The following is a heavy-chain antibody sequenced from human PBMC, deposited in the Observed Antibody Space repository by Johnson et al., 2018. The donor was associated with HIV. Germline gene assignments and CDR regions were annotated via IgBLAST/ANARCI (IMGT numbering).Heavy chain of an antibody. J-gene: IGHJ3*02. D-gene: IGHD2-15*01. Sequence: EVQLMESGGGLVKPGGSLRLSCAASGFTFSNAWMTWVRQAPGKGLEWVGRIKSKTDGGTTDYTTPVKGRCTISRDDSKNTRYLQMNSLKTEDTAVYYCSTGVLLVVVAAILLPLLDAFDIWCQGTMVTVS. CDR3: STGVLLVVVAAILLPLLDAFDI. CDR2: IKSKTDGGTT. CDR1: GFTFSNAW. V-gene: IGHV3-15*01.